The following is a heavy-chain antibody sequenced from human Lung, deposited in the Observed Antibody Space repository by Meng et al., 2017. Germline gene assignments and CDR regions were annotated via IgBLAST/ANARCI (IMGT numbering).Heavy chain of an antibody. D-gene: IGHD3-10*01. Sequence: HGQLLQSGAEVKQPGASLKVCCKASDYTFTGYGVCWVRQAPGQGLEWMAWLGAHPGDTSFAPKFLGRVTVTADTATATAYMELRSLRSDDTAVYYCARGTPGRSYCDYWGLGTLVTVFS. CDR1: DYTFTGYG. V-gene: IGHV1-18*01. CDR3: ARGTPGRSYCDY. CDR2: LGAHPGDT. J-gene: IGHJ4*02.